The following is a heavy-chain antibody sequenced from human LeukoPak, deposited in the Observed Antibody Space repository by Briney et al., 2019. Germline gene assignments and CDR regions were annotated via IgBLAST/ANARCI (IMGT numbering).Heavy chain of an antibody. CDR1: GYSISSGYY. D-gene: IGHD3-10*01. Sequence: SETLSLTCTVSGYSISSGYYWGWIRQPPGKGLEWIGSIYHSGSTYYNPSLKSRVTISVDTSKNQFSLKLSSVTAADTAVYYCARSGAYYGSGSYFGGMDVWGQGTTVTVSS. V-gene: IGHV4-38-2*02. CDR2: IYHSGST. CDR3: ARSGAYYGSGSYFGGMDV. J-gene: IGHJ6*02.